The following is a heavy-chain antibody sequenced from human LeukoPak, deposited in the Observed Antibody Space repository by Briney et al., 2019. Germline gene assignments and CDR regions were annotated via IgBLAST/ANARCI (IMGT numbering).Heavy chain of an antibody. CDR1: GYTFMNYH. D-gene: IGHD2-21*02. V-gene: IGHV1-46*01. CDR3: ATYGGDFGGYFDY. CDR2: IKPTGGGA. J-gene: IGHJ4*02. Sequence: ASVKVSCKASGYTFMNYHMHWVRQAPGQGLEWMGIIKPTGGGATYARRFQGRITITRDTSTGIVYMEMRSLKSEDTAVYYCATYGGDFGGYFDYWGQGTLVTVSS.